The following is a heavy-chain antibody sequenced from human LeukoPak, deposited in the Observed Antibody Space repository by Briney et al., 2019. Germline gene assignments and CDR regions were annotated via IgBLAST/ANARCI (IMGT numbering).Heavy chain of an antibody. CDR2: IYTSGST. CDR3: ARGYCSSTSCYWDNWFDP. J-gene: IGHJ5*02. Sequence: SETLSLTCTVSGGSISSGSYYWSWIRQPAGKGLEWIGRIYTSGSTNYNPSLKSRVTISVDTSKNQFSLKLTSVTAADTAVYYCARGYCSSTSCYWDNWFDPWGQGTLVTVSS. D-gene: IGHD2-2*01. CDR1: GGSISSGSYY. V-gene: IGHV4-61*02.